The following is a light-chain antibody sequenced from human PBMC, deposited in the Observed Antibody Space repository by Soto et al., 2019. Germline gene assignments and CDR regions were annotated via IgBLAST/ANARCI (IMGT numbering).Light chain of an antibody. J-gene: IGLJ3*02. CDR2: SNN. Sequence: QSVLTQPPSASGTPGQRVTISCSGSSSNIGSNTVNWYQHLPGTAPKLLIYSNNQRPSGVPDRFSGSKSGTSASLAISGLQSEDEADYYCAAWDDSVKTLLFGGGTKLTVL. V-gene: IGLV1-44*01. CDR1: SSNIGSNT. CDR3: AAWDDSVKTLL.